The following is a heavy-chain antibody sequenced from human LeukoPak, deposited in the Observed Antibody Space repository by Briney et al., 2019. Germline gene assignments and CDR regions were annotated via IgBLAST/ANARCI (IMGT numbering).Heavy chain of an antibody. Sequence: PGGSLRLSCAASGFTVRSNYMSWVRQAPGKGLEWVSVIYSAGSTYYADSVKGRFTISRDNSKNTVYLQMNSLRAEDTAMYYCATSSWSSPDAFDIWGQGTMVTVSS. CDR2: IYSAGST. CDR1: GFTVRSNY. CDR3: ATSSWSSPDAFDI. J-gene: IGHJ3*02. D-gene: IGHD2-15*01. V-gene: IGHV3-66*01.